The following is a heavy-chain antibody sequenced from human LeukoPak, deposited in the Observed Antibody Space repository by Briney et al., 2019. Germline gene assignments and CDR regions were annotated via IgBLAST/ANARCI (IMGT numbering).Heavy chain of an antibody. CDR3: ARDNWGSGMGNDY. Sequence: PGGSLRLSCAASGFTFSSYAMHWVRQAPGKGLEWVAVISYDGSNKYYADFVKGRFTISRDNSKNTLYLQMNSLRAEDTAVYYCARDNWGSGMGNDYWGQGTLVTVSS. J-gene: IGHJ4*02. V-gene: IGHV3-30-3*01. D-gene: IGHD7-27*01. CDR2: ISYDGSNK. CDR1: GFTFSSYA.